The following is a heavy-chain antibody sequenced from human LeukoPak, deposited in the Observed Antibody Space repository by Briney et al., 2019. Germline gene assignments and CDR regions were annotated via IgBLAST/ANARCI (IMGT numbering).Heavy chain of an antibody. CDR1: GFTFSDYS. CDR3: ARVYYDSSGSD. V-gene: IGHV3-48*04. J-gene: IGHJ4*02. Sequence: GGSLRLSCAVSGFTFSDYSVNWVRQAPGKGLEWVSYISSTSGTIYYADSVKGRFTISRDNAQNSLYLQMNSLRAEDTAVYYCARVYYDSSGSDWGQGTLVTVSS. CDR2: ISSTSGTI. D-gene: IGHD3-22*01.